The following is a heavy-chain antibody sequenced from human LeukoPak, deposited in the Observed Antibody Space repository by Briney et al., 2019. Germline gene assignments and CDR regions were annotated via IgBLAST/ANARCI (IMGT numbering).Heavy chain of an antibody. V-gene: IGHV3-66*01. CDR3: ARAQLDIAAFDV. D-gene: IGHD2-2*03. Sequence: GGSLRLSCAASGVTGRSNYMNWVRQAPGKGLEWVSVIYSGDRTNYAASVKGRFTISRDNSKNTLYLQMDSLRAEDTAVYYCARAQLDIAAFDVWGQGTMVTVSS. J-gene: IGHJ3*01. CDR1: GVTGRSNY. CDR2: IYSGDRT.